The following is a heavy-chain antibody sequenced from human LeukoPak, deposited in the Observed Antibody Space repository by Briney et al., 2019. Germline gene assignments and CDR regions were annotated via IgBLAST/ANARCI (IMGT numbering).Heavy chain of an antibody. D-gene: IGHD3-22*01. V-gene: IGHV3-23*01. CDR1: GFTYSSYD. CDR2: ISTYCERT. CDR3: AKDRGSGYHYFDY. J-gene: IGHJ4*02. Sequence: GRTLRLPCPVSGFTYSSYDMSWVRQAPARGLVGVSVISTYCERTYYADSAKGRFTISRDTSKNTLYLKMNGLTVEDTAVYYCAKDRGSGYHYFDYWGQGTLVTVSS.